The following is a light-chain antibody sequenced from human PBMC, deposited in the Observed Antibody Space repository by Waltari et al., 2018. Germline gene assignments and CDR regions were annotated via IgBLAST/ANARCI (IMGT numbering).Light chain of an antibody. J-gene: IGKJ1*01. CDR3: QQYNIYPLT. Sequence: DIQMTQSPSTLSASVGDRVTITCRASQSINSWLAWYQQKPGEAPKLLIYKASSLQSGVTSSFSGSGSGTEFTLTISSLQPDDFATYYCQQYNIYPLTFGQGTKVEIK. CDR2: KAS. V-gene: IGKV1-5*03. CDR1: QSINSW.